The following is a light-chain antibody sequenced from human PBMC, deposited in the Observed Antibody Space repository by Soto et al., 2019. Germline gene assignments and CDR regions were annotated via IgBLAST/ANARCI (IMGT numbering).Light chain of an antibody. CDR2: EVS. CDR1: SSDVGGYNY. V-gene: IGLV2-8*01. J-gene: IGLJ1*01. CDR3: SSYVATKSYV. Sequence: QSALTQPPSASGSPGQSVTISCTGTSSDVGGYNYVSWYQQHPGKASKLLIYEVSKRPSGVPDRFSGSKSGNTASLTVSGLQAEYEADYYCSSYVATKSYVFGTGTKVTVL.